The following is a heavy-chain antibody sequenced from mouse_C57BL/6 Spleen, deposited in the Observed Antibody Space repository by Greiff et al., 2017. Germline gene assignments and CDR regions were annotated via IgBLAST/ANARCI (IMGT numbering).Heavy chain of an antibody. J-gene: IGHJ2*01. V-gene: IGHV1-61*01. Sequence: QVQLQQPGAELVRPGSSVKLSCKASGYTFTSYWMDWVKQRPGQGLEWIGNIYPSDSETHYNQKFKDKATLTVDKSSSTAYMQLCSLTSEDSAVYYCARSRGGTDFDYWGQGTTRTVSS. D-gene: IGHD4-1*01. CDR1: GYTFTSYW. CDR3: ARSRGGTDFDY. CDR2: IYPSDSET.